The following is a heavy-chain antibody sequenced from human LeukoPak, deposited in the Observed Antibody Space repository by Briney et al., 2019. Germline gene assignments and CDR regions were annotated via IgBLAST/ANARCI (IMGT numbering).Heavy chain of an antibody. CDR2: IYYSGST. V-gene: IGHV4-59*08. J-gene: IGHJ4*02. D-gene: IGHD6-13*01. Sequence: PSETLSLTCTVSGGSISSHYWSWIRQPPGKGLEWIGYIYYSGSTNYNPSLKSRVTISVDTSKNQFSLKLGSVTAADTAVYYCARHGSIATGAFTHWGQGTLDTVSS. CDR1: GGSISSHY. CDR3: ARHGSIATGAFTH.